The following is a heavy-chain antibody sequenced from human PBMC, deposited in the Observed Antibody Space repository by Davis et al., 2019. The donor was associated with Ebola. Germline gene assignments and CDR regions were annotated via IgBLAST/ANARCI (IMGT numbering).Heavy chain of an antibody. V-gene: IGHV3-30*03. D-gene: IGHD1-26*01. CDR2: ISYDGSNK. CDR3: ARGVGATDY. CDR1: GFTFNNYG. J-gene: IGHJ4*02. Sequence: PGGSLRLSCAASGFTFNNYGMHWVRQAPGKGLEWVAVISYDGSNKYYADSVKGRFTISRDNSKNTLYLQMNSLRAEDTAVYYCARGVGATDYWGQGTLVTVSS.